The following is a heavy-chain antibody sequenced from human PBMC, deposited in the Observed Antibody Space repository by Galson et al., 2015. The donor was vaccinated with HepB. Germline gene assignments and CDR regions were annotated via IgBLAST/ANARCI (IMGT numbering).Heavy chain of an antibody. V-gene: IGHV3-33*01. Sequence: SLRLSCAASGFIFSRHGIHWVRQAPGKGLECVAMIWHDGSNQLYADSVKGRFTISRDNSKNTLYLQMNSLRAEDTAVYYCVRESPMAMVTFDLWGRGTLVTVSS. D-gene: IGHD5-18*01. J-gene: IGHJ4*02. CDR2: IWHDGSNQ. CDR1: GFIFSRHG. CDR3: VRESPMAMVTFDL.